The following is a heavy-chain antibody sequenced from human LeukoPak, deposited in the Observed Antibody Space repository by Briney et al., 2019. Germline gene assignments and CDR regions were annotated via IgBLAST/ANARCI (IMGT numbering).Heavy chain of an antibody. J-gene: IGHJ4*02. V-gene: IGHV4-39*07. Sequence: PSETLSLTCTVSGGSISSSSYYWGWIRQPPGKGLEWIGSIYYSGSTYYNPSLKSRVTISVDTSKNQFSLKLSSVTAADTAVYYCARGGGRGSSHWGDFDYWGQGTLVTVSS. CDR2: IYYSGST. CDR3: ARGGGRGSSHWGDFDY. CDR1: GGSISSSSYY. D-gene: IGHD1-26*01.